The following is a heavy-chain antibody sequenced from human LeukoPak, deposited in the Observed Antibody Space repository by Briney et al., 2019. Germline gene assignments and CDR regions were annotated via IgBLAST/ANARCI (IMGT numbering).Heavy chain of an antibody. J-gene: IGHJ5*02. CDR3: AREGDKYANWFDT. V-gene: IGHV4-59*01. CDR1: CGSISSYY. Sequence: SETLSLTCTVSCGSISSYYWSWIREPPGKGLEWICYIYYSGSTNYNPSLKSRVTISLDTSKNQFSLNLNSVTAADTAVYYCAREGDKYANWFDTWGQGTLVTVSS. D-gene: IGHD2-8*01. CDR2: IYYSGST.